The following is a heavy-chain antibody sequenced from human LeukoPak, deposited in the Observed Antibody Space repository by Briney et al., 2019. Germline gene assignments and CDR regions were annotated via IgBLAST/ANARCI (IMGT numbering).Heavy chain of an antibody. CDR1: GFTFSNYW. D-gene: IGHD1-14*01. Sequence: GGSLRLSCAASGFTFSNYWMSWVRQAPGKGLEWVANIKQDGSEKSYVDSVKGRFTISRDNAKNSLFLQMNSPREEDAAVYYRAREGNRLAFDIWGQGAMVTVSS. CDR3: AREGNRLAFDI. CDR2: IKQDGSEK. J-gene: IGHJ3*02. V-gene: IGHV3-7*01.